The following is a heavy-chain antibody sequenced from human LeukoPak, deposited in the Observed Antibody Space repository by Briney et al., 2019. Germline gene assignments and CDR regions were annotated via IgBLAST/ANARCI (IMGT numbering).Heavy chain of an antibody. CDR3: ARDGEVYGEYYFDY. Sequence: ASVKVSCKASGYSFTSFGMNWVRQAPGQGLEWLGWINTNTGNPTYGQGFTGRFVFSMDTSVSTAYLQISSLKAEDTAVYYCARDGEVYGEYYFDYWGQGTLVTVSS. V-gene: IGHV7-4-1*02. CDR1: GYSFTSFG. J-gene: IGHJ4*02. CDR2: INTNTGNP. D-gene: IGHD4-17*01.